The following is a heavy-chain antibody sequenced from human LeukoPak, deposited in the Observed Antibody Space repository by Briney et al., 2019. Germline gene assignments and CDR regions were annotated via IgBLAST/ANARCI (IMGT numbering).Heavy chain of an antibody. CDR2: IKPDGSVK. D-gene: IGHD3-10*01. CDR1: RFTFSISW. J-gene: IGHJ3*02. V-gene: IGHV3-7*01. Sequence: GGSLRLSCAASRFTFSISWMSWVRQAPGKGRGWVANIKPDGSVKYYVDSVRGRFIISRDNAKNSLHLQMNSLRAEDTAVYHCARAPYYYAPFDIWGQGTLVTVSS. CDR3: ARAPYYYAPFDI.